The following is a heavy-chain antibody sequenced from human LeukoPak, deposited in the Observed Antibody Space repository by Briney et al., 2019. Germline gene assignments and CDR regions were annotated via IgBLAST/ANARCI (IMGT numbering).Heavy chain of an antibody. CDR3: ARDDRGTLDY. CDR1: GGSISSYF. Sequence: SETLSLTCTVSGGSISSYFWSWIRQPPGKGLEWIGYIYYSGSTNYNPSLKSRVTISVDTSKNQFSLKLSSVTAADTAVYYCARDDRGTLDYWGEGTLVTVS. CDR2: IYYSGST. V-gene: IGHV4-59*01. J-gene: IGHJ4*02.